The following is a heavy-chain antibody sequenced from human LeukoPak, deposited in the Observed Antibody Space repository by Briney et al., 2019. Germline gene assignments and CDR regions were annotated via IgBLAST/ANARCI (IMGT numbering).Heavy chain of an antibody. V-gene: IGHV3-48*04. Sequence: GSLRLSFAASGFSFIGYSMNWVRQAPGKGLEWVAHIRGTSSAMNYAASVRGRFTISRDNAKNALFLEMSSLRAEDTAVYYCARDRDWSFDYWGQGTLVTVSS. D-gene: IGHD3-9*01. CDR3: ARDRDWSFDY. CDR2: IRGTSSAM. CDR1: GFSFIGYS. J-gene: IGHJ4*02.